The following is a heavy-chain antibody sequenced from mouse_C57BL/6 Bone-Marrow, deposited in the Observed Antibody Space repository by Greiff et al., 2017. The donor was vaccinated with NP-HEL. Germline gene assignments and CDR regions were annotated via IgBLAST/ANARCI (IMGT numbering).Heavy chain of an antibody. CDR3: ARRDYSNYHYAMDY. Sequence: DVKLQESGPELVKPGASVKMSCKASGYTFTDYNMHWVKQSHGKSLEWIGYINPNNGGTSYNQKFKGKATLTVNKSSSTAYMELRSLTSEDSAVYYCARRDYSNYHYAMDYWGQGTSVTVSS. D-gene: IGHD2-5*01. J-gene: IGHJ4*01. CDR1: GYTFTDYN. V-gene: IGHV1-22*01. CDR2: INPNNGGT.